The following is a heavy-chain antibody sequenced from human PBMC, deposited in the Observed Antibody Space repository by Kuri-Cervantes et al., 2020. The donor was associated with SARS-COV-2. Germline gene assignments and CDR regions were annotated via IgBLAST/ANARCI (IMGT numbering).Heavy chain of an antibody. CDR1: GGSISSSSYY. D-gene: IGHD3-3*01. V-gene: IGHV4-39*01. J-gene: IGHJ4*02. CDR3: ARRSTSITIFGVVNINPFDY. CDR2: IYYSGST. Sequence: SETLSLTCTVSGGSISSSSYYWGWIRQPPGKGLEWIGSIYYSGSTYYNPSLKSRVTTSVDTSKNQFSLKLSSVTAADTAVYYCARRSTSITIFGVVNINPFDYWGQGTRGTVSS.